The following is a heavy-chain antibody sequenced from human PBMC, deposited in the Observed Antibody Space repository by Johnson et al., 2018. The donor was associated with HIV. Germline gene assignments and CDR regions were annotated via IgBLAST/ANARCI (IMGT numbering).Heavy chain of an antibody. J-gene: IGHJ3*01. CDR3: VRDTGYCSGGRCDDAFDV. Sequence: EVQLVESGGGVVRPGGSLRLSCAASGFTFSSYWMHWVRQAPGKGLVWVSGINWNGGSTGYADSVKGRFTISRDNAKNSMYLQMNSLRVEDTALYYCVRDTGYCSGGRCDDAFDVWGQGTVVTVSS. D-gene: IGHD2-15*01. V-gene: IGHV3-20*04. CDR1: GFTFSSYW. CDR2: INWNGGST.